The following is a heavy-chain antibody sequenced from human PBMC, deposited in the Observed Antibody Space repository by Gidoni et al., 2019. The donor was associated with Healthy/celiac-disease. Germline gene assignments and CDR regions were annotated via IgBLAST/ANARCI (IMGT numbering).Heavy chain of an antibody. V-gene: IGHV3-23*01. D-gene: IGHD2-2*02. CDR2: ISGSGGST. CDR1: GFTFSSYA. Sequence: EVQLLESGGGLVQPGGSLRLSCAASGFTFSSYAMSWVRQAPGKGLEWVSAISGSGGSTYYADSAKGRFTISRDNSKNTLYLQMNSLRAEDTAVYYCAKPLCSSTSCYTHGTHDYWGQGTLVTVSS. J-gene: IGHJ4*02. CDR3: AKPLCSSTSCYTHGTHDY.